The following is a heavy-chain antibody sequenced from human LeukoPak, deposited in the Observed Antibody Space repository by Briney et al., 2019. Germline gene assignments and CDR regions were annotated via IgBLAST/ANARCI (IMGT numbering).Heavy chain of an antibody. D-gene: IGHD4-11*01. CDR1: GFTFSSHG. CDR3: AKVYSNYLDY. CDR2: TWYDGSDK. V-gene: IGHV3-30*02. Sequence: GSLRLSCAASGFTFSSHGMHWVRQAPGKGLEWVAFTWYDGSDKYYADSVKGRFTISRDNSKNTLYLQMNSLRAEDTAVYYCAKVYSNYLDYWGQGTLVTVSS. J-gene: IGHJ4*02.